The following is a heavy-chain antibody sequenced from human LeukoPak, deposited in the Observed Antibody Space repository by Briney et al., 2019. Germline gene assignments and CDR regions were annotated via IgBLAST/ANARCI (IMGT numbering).Heavy chain of an antibody. Sequence: PSETLSLTCTVSGGSIRPYYWSWIRQSPGKGLEWIGYIHYSGSTSYNPSFKSRVTISSDTSKNQFSLKLSSVTAADTAVYYCARGDIVVVPAALDYWGQGTLVTVSS. V-gene: IGHV4-59*12. J-gene: IGHJ4*02. D-gene: IGHD2-2*01. CDR2: IHYSGST. CDR3: ARGDIVVVPAALDY. CDR1: GGSIRPYY.